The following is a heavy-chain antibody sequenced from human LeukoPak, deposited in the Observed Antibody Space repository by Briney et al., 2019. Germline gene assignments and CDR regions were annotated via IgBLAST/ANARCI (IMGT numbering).Heavy chain of an antibody. J-gene: IGHJ4*02. V-gene: IGHV3-30-3*01. Sequence: GGSLRLSCAASGFTFSSYAMHWVRQAPGKGLEWVAVISYDGSNKYYADSVKGRFTISRDNSKNTLYLQMNSLRADDAAVYYCARGGYSYGHPYWGQGTLVTVSS. CDR1: GFTFSSYA. D-gene: IGHD5-18*01. CDR3: ARGGYSYGHPY. CDR2: ISYDGSNK.